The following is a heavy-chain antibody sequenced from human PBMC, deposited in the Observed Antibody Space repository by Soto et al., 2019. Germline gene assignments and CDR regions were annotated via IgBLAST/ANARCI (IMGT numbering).Heavy chain of an antibody. CDR3: ASKIVTPGYHYYDY. Sequence: PWGSLRLSCAASGFSFVSCEISFFGHAPGKGLEWVSYISGSGTSTQYSDSVKGRFTISRDNAKNSLHLQMNSLGAEDTAVYYCASKIVTPGYHYYDYWGQGTLVTVSS. D-gene: IGHD3-9*01. CDR2: ISGSGTST. CDR1: GFSFVSCE. J-gene: IGHJ4*02. V-gene: IGHV3-48*03.